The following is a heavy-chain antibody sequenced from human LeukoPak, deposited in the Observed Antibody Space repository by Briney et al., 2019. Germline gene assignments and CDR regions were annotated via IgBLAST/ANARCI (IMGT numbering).Heavy chain of an antibody. J-gene: IGHJ4*02. CDR1: GYTFTSYD. V-gene: IGHV1-8*01. CDR2: MSPNSGDT. D-gene: IGHD2-2*01. Sequence: ASVKVSCKASGYTFTSYDFNWVRQATGQRPEWMGWMSPNSGDTGYAQKFQDRVTMTRNTSISTAYMELSSLRSDDTAVYYCARGGVVPAAMFLGYWGQGTLVTVSS. CDR3: ARGGVVPAAMFLGY.